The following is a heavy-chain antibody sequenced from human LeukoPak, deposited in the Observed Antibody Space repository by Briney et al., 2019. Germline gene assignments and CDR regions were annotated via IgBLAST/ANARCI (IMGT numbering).Heavy chain of an antibody. CDR3: ARQLRESITANWFDP. CDR2: IYPYDSDT. J-gene: IGHJ5*02. D-gene: IGHD6-6*01. CDR1: GYSFSTYW. V-gene: IGHV5-51*01. Sequence: GESLKISCKGSGYSFSTYWIAWVRQMPGKGLEWMGIIYPYDSDTRYSPSFQGQVTISADKSISTAYLQWSGLKASDTAMYYCARQLRESITANWFDPWGQGTQVTVYS.